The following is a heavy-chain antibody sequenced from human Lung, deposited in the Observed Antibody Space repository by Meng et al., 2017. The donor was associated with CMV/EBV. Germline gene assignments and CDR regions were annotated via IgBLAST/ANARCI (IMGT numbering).Heavy chain of an antibody. CDR2: IYTSGST. CDR1: GGSISSGSYY. D-gene: IGHD3-16*01. V-gene: IGHV4-61*02. Sequence: QGQLQGSGPGPGKPSQALSPTRTVPGGSISSGSYYWGLIRQPAGKGLEWIGRIYTSGSTNYNPSLKSRVTISVDTSKNQFSLKLSSVTAADTAVYYCARMMRAFDIWGQGTMVTVSS. CDR3: ARMMRAFDI. J-gene: IGHJ3*02.